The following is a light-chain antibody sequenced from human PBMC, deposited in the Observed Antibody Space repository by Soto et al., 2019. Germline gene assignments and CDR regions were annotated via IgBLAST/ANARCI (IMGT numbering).Light chain of an antibody. V-gene: IGKV1-5*03. CDR1: QRISSW. CDR3: QHFLSYPLT. J-gene: IGKJ4*01. Sequence: DIQMTQSPSTLSASVGDRVTITCRASQRISSWLAWYQQKPGKAPKLLIYEASILQSGAPSRFSGSGSGTEFTLTISSLQPDDFATYYCQHFLSYPLTFGAGTKVDI. CDR2: EAS.